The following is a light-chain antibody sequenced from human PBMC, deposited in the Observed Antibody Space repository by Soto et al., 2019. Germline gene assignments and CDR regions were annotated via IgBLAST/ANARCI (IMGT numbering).Light chain of an antibody. CDR2: DVP. CDR3: SSYTNSNTVI. V-gene: IGLV2-14*01. J-gene: IGLJ2*01. Sequence: QSVLAQPASVSGSPGQASTISCPGTSIDVGGYNSVSWYQQHPDKAPKLMVYDVPTRPSGVSHHFSVSMSGNTASLNISGLHAEDEADYYCSSYTNSNTVIFGGGTKVTVL. CDR1: SIDVGGYNS.